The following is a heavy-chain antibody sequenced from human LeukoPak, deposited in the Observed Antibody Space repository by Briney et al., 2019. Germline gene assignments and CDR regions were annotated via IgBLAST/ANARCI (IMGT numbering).Heavy chain of an antibody. CDR3: ARGGILGRGRDSSYFDY. Sequence: SETLSLTCTVSGGSISSSSYYWGWIRQPPGKGLEWIGSIYYSGSTYYNPSLKSRVTISVDTSKNQFSLKLSSVTAADTAVYYCARGGILGRGRDSSYFDYWGQGTLVTVSS. J-gene: IGHJ4*02. CDR1: GGSISSSSYY. V-gene: IGHV4-39*01. D-gene: IGHD3-16*01. CDR2: IYYSGST.